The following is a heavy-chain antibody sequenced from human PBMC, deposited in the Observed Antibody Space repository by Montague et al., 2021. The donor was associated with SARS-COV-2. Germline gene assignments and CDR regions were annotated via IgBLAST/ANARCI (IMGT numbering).Heavy chain of an antibody. CDR1: GFSLSTSGMC. Sequence: PALVKPTQTLTLTCTFSGFSLSTSGMCVSWIRQPPGKALEWLTLIDWDDDKYYSTSLKTRLTISKDTSKNQVVLTMTNMDPVDTATYYCVRSYCTTLVSHAFDSWGQGTLVTVSS. CDR3: VRSYCTTLVSHAFDS. CDR2: IDWDDDK. V-gene: IGHV2-70*01. J-gene: IGHJ4*02. D-gene: IGHD4-23*01.